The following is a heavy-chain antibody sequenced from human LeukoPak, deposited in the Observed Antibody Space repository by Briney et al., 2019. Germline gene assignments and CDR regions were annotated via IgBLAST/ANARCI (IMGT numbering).Heavy chain of an antibody. CDR2: ISYDGSNK. V-gene: IGHV3-30*18. J-gene: IGHJ4*02. CDR3: AKDYRRRPPTGYSGLVDY. Sequence: GGSLRLSCAASGFTFSSYGMHWVRQAPGKGLEWVAVISYDGSNKYYADSVKGRFTISRDNSKNTLYLQMNSLRAEDTAVYYCAKDYRRRPPTGYSGLVDYWGQGTLVTVSP. CDR1: GFTFSSYG. D-gene: IGHD3-9*01.